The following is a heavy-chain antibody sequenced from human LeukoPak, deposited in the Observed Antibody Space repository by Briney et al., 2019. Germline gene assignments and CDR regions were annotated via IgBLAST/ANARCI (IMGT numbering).Heavy chain of an antibody. CDR2: IYSGGDT. Sequence: GGSLRLSCAASGFTVSGNYMSWVRQAPGKGLEWVSVIYSGGDTYSADSVKGRFTISRDKSKNTVSLQMNSLRAEDTAVYYCARDAYCSSTSCYLDVWGKGTTVTVSS. CDR1: GFTVSGNY. D-gene: IGHD2-2*01. CDR3: ARDAYCSSTSCYLDV. J-gene: IGHJ6*03. V-gene: IGHV3-53*05.